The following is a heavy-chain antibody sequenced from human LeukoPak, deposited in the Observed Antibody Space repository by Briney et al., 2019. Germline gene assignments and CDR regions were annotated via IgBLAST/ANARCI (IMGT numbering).Heavy chain of an antibody. CDR2: IYTGDSDT. Sequence: GESLKISCKGSGYSFTSYWIGWVRQMPGKGLEWMGIIYTGDSDTRYSPSFQGQVTISADKSISTAYLQWSSLKASDTAMYYCARHGRDGYNSFYYYMDVWGKGTTVTISS. D-gene: IGHD5-24*01. CDR3: ARHGRDGYNSFYYYMDV. CDR1: GYSFTSYW. J-gene: IGHJ6*03. V-gene: IGHV5-51*01.